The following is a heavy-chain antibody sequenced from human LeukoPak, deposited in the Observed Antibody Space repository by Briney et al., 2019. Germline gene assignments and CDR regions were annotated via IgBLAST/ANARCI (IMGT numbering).Heavy chain of an antibody. CDR1: VYTFTGYY. CDR2: INPNRGGT. Sequence: ASVSVSCTASVYTFTGYYMHWVRQAPGQGREWVGWINPNRGGTNYAQKFQGRVTMTRDTSISTAYMELSRLRSGDTAVYYCAVGSGPPYYYYYMDVWGKGTTVTVSS. V-gene: IGHV1-2*02. J-gene: IGHJ6*03. CDR3: AVGSGPPYYYYYMDV. D-gene: IGHD1-26*01.